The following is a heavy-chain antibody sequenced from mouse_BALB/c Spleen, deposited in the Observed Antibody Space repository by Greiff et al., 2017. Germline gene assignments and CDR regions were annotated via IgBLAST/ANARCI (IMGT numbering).Heavy chain of an antibody. J-gene: IGHJ4*01. CDR2: ISSGSSTI. Sequence: DVKLVESGGGLVQPGGSRKLSCAASGFTFSSFGMHWVRQAPEKGLEWVAYISSGSSTIYYADTVKGRFTISRDNPKNTLFLQMTSLRSEDTAMYYCARGTTVVATRAMDYWGQGTSVTVSS. CDR1: GFTFSSFG. CDR3: ARGTTVVATRAMDY. V-gene: IGHV5-17*02. D-gene: IGHD1-1*01.